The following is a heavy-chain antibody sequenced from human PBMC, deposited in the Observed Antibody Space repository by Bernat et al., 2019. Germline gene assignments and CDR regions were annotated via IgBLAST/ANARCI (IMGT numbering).Heavy chain of an antibody. Sequence: QLQLQESGPGLVQPSETLSLTCTVSGASISSNSYYWGWIRQPPGKGLDWIGTIYYSGITHYNPSLKSRVTISVDTSKNQFSLILSSVTAADTAVYFCARKPNKSGIYYYFDSWGQGTLLTVSS. D-gene: IGHD3-10*01. CDR1: GASISSNSYY. CDR3: ARKPNKSGIYYYFDS. J-gene: IGHJ4*02. V-gene: IGHV4-39*01. CDR2: IYYSGIT.